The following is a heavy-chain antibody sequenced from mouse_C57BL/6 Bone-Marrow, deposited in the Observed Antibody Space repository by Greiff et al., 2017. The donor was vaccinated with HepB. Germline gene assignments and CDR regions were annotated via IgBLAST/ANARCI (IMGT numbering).Heavy chain of an antibody. CDR1: GYTFTSYW. D-gene: IGHD4-1*01. CDR3: ARGEANWASGFDY. CDR2: IDPSDSET. Sequence: VQLQQPGAELVRPGSSVKLSCKASGYTFTSYWMHWVKQRPIQGLEWIGNIDPSDSETHYNQKFKDKATLTVDKSSSTAYMQLSSLTSEDSAVYYCARGEANWASGFDYWGQGTTLTVSS. V-gene: IGHV1-52*01. J-gene: IGHJ2*01.